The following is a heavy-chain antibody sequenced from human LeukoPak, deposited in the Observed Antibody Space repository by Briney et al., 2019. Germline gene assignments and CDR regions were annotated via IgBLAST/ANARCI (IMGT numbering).Heavy chain of an antibody. CDR1: GFTFSSYW. J-gene: IGHJ4*02. CDR3: ARDKVAGAMAGSNFDY. V-gene: IGHV3-7*01. D-gene: IGHD5-18*01. Sequence: GGSLRLSCAASGFTFSSYWMSWVRQTPDKGLEWVANIKEDGSEKHFVGSVEGRFTISRDNAKNSLYLQMSSLRVEDTAVYYCARDKVAGAMAGSNFDYWGQGILVTVSS. CDR2: IKEDGSEK.